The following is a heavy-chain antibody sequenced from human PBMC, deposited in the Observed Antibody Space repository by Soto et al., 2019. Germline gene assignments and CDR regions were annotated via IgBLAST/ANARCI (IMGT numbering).Heavy chain of an antibody. D-gene: IGHD3-10*01. Sequence: ASVKVSCKVSGYTLTELSMHWVRQAPGKGLEWMGGFDPEDGETIYAQKFQGRVTMTEDTSTDTAYMELSSLRSEDTAVYYCATDLNYGSGSYYKWHNWFDTWGQGTLVTVSS. CDR3: ATDLNYGSGSYYKWHNWFDT. V-gene: IGHV1-24*01. J-gene: IGHJ5*02. CDR1: GYTLTELS. CDR2: FDPEDGET.